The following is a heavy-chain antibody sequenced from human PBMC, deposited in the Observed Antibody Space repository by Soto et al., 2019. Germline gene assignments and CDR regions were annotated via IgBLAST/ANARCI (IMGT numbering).Heavy chain of an antibody. CDR3: TRPLRATAGTTFYY. J-gene: IGHJ4*01. V-gene: IGHV1-18*01. D-gene: IGHD1-1*01. CDR2: ISAYNGNT. Sequence: GASVKVSCKASGYTFTSYGISWVRQAPGQGLEWMGWISAYNGNTNYAQKLQGRVIMTSAAAISTAYMELNSLTSDDTAVYYCTRPLRATAGTTFYYWGQGSLVTVSS. CDR1: GYTFTSYG.